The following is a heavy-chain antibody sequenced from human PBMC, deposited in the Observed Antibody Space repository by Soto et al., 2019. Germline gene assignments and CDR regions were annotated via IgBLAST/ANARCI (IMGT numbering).Heavy chain of an antibody. Sequence: EVQLLESGGGLVQAGGSLRLSCAATGFTVRTNGMSWGRQAPGTGLEWVASFSSGSSDTHYADSLKGRFAISRDNSKNTLYLQMNSLRVEDTALYYCAGHGGYSYLGQGTLVTVSS. CDR3: AGHGGYSY. D-gene: IGHD2-15*01. CDR1: GFTVRTNG. V-gene: IGHV3-23*01. CDR2: FSSGSSDT. J-gene: IGHJ4*02.